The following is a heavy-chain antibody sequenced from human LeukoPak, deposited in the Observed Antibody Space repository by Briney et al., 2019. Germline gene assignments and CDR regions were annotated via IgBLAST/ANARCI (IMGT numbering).Heavy chain of an antibody. J-gene: IGHJ4*02. V-gene: IGHV4-59*12. CDR1: GGSISSYY. Sequence: PSETLSLTCIVSGGSISSYYWSWIRQPPGKGLEWIGYISYSGSTNYNPSLKSRVTISVDTSKNQFSLKLSSVTAADTAVYYCAREGDGYRSYFDYWGQGTLVTVCS. CDR3: AREGDGYRSYFDY. CDR2: ISYSGST. D-gene: IGHD5-24*01.